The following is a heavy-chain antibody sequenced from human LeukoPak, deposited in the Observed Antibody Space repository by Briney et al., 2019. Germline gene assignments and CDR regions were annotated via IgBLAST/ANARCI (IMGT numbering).Heavy chain of an antibody. V-gene: IGHV3-13*01. J-gene: IGHJ6*02. CDR2: IGTADDT. CDR1: GFTFSGYD. CDR3: AREADGMDV. D-gene: IGHD6-25*01. Sequence: PGGSLRVSRAASGFTFSGYDMHWVCQATGKGLDWVSAIGTADDTYYSDSVKGRFTIHRENAKNSFYLQMNSLRVEDTGVYYCAREADGMDVWGQGWTVTVSS.